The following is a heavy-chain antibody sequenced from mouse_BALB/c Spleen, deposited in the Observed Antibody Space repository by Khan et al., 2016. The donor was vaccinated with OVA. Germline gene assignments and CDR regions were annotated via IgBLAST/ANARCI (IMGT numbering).Heavy chain of an antibody. D-gene: IGHD1-1*01. J-gene: IGHJ2*01. Sequence: EVELVESGGGLVKPGGSLKLSCAASGFTFSNYAMSWVRQTPEKRLVWVATISSGGSYTFYPDSVKGRFTISRDNAKNTLFLQMSSLRSEDTAMYYYARTPVYYGSGYLDSWGQGTVLTVSS. CDR3: ARTPVYYGSGYLDS. CDR2: ISSGGSYT. V-gene: IGHV5-9-3*01. CDR1: GFTFSNYA.